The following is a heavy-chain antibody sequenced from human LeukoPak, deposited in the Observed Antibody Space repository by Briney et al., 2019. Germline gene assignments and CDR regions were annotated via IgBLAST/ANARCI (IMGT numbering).Heavy chain of an antibody. Sequence: PGGSLRLSCAASGFTFSSYAMSWVRQAPGKGLEWVSAISGSGGSTYYADSVKGRFTISRDNSKNTLYLQMNSLRAEDTAVYYCAKPSSSGWYPYYFDYWGQGTLVTVSS. CDR2: ISGSGGST. CDR1: GFTFSSYA. CDR3: AKPSSSGWYPYYFDY. V-gene: IGHV3-23*01. J-gene: IGHJ4*02. D-gene: IGHD6-19*01.